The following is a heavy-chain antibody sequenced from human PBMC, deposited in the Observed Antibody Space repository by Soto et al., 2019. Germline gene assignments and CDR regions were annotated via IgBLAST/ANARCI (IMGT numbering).Heavy chain of an antibody. CDR1: GFTFSSYG. CDR3: AKRPGPTGGMDV. CDR2: ISYEGSNK. V-gene: IGHV3-30*18. J-gene: IGHJ6*02. Sequence: QVQLVESGGGVVQPGRSLRLSCAASGFTFSSYGMHWVRQAPGKGLEWVAVISYEGSNKYYADSVKGRFTISRDNSKNTLDLQMNSLRAEDTAVYYWAKRPGPTGGMDVWGQGTTVTVSS. D-gene: IGHD3-10*01.